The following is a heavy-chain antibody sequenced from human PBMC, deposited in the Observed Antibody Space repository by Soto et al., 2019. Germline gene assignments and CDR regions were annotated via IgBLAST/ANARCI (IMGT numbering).Heavy chain of an antibody. Sequence: GGSLRLSCAASGFTFSSYAMHWVRQAPGKGLEWVAVISYDGSNKYYADSVKGRFTISRDNSKNTLYLQMNSLRAEDTAVYYCANPTEVTMVRGSAFDIWGQGTMVTVSS. D-gene: IGHD3-10*01. CDR2: ISYDGSNK. CDR1: GFTFSSYA. CDR3: ANPTEVTMVRGSAFDI. V-gene: IGHV3-30-3*01. J-gene: IGHJ3*02.